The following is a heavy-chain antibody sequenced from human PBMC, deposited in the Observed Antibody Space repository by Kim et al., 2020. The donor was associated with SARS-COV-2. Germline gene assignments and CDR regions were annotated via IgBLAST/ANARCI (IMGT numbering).Heavy chain of an antibody. Sequence: SETLSLTCAVYGGSFSGYYWNWIRQPPGKGLEWIGEITSTGGTYYNPSLKSRFTISVDRSKNQVYLQMATVTAADTAVYYCARGYLFELFYWGHGTLVT. CDR1: GGSFSGYY. J-gene: IGHJ4*01. CDR2: ITSTGGT. CDR3: ARGYLFELFY. V-gene: IGHV4-34*01. D-gene: IGHD3-10*01.